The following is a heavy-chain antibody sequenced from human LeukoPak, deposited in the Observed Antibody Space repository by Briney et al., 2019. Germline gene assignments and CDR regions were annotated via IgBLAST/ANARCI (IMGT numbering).Heavy chain of an antibody. D-gene: IGHD3-3*01. CDR2: ISSTVINT. Sequence: GGSLRLSCAASGFTFSNYAMNWVRQAPGKGLEWVSSISSTVINTYNADSVKGRFTISRDNSKNTLYLQMNSLRADDTAIYYCAKGTVRFLEWSQRGYFDYWGQGILVTVSS. J-gene: IGHJ4*02. CDR1: GFTFSNYA. V-gene: IGHV3-23*01. CDR3: AKGTVRFLEWSQRGYFDY.